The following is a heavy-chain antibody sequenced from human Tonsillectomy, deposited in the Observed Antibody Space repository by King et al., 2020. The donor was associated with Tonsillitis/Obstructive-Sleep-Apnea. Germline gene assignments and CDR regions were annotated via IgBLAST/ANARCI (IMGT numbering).Heavy chain of an antibody. CDR1: GGSFSGYY. D-gene: IGHD3-10*01. V-gene: IGHV4-34*01. CDR2: INHSGST. J-gene: IGHJ6*03. CDR3: ARGYGSGSYYMAYYMYV. Sequence: VQLQQWGAGLLKPSETLSLTCAVYGGSFSGYYWSWLRQPPGKGLEWIGEINHSGSTNYNPSLKSRVTISVDTSKNQFSLKLSSVTAADTAVYYCARGYGSGSYYMAYYMYVWGKGTTVTVSS.